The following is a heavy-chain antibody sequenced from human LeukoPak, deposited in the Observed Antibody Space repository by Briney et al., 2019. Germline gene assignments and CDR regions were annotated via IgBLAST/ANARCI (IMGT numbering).Heavy chain of an antibody. V-gene: IGHV3-48*03. CDR1: GFTFSSYE. J-gene: IGHJ4*02. CDR3: ARSPGDSSGWYLD. Sequence: GGSLRLSCAASGFTFSSYEMNWVRQAQGKGLEWVSYVSSSGSTIYYADSVKGRFTISRDNAKNSLYLQMNSLRAEDTAVYYCARSPGDSSGWYLDWGQGTLVTVSS. D-gene: IGHD6-19*01. CDR2: VSSSGSTI.